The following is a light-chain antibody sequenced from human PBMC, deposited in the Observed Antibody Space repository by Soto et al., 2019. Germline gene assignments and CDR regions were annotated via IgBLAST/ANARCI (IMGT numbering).Light chain of an antibody. CDR2: AAS. Sequence: AIRMTQSPSSFSASTGDRVTITCRASQGISSYLAWYQQKPGKAPKLLIYAASTLQSGVPSRFSGRGSGTDFTLTISCLQSEDFATYYCQQDYSYRITFGKGTRLEIK. V-gene: IGKV1-8*01. CDR1: QGISSY. J-gene: IGKJ5*01. CDR3: QQDYSYRIT.